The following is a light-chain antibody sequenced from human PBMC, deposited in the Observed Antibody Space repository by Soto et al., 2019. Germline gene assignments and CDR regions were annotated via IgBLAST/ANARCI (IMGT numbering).Light chain of an antibody. J-gene: IGKJ2*01. CDR3: QQSYGTPYT. Sequence: DIQMTQSPSSLSASVGDRVTITCRASQSISSYLNWYQQKPGKAPKLLIYAASSLQSGVPSRFSGSGSGTDFTLTISSLHPEDFATYYCQQSYGTPYTFGQGTKLEIK. V-gene: IGKV1-39*01. CDR2: AAS. CDR1: QSISSY.